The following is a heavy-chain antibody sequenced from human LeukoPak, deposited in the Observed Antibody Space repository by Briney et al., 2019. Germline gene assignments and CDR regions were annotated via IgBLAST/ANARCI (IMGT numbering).Heavy chain of an antibody. J-gene: IGHJ3*02. Sequence: ASVKVSCKASGYTFTRYYMHWVRQAPGQGLEWMGWINPNSGGTNYAQKFQGRVTMTRDTSISTAYMELSRLRSDDTAVYYCAREDDSSGGTDAFDIWGQGTMVTVSS. CDR1: GYTFTRYY. CDR2: INPNSGGT. V-gene: IGHV1-2*02. CDR3: AREDDSSGGTDAFDI. D-gene: IGHD3-22*01.